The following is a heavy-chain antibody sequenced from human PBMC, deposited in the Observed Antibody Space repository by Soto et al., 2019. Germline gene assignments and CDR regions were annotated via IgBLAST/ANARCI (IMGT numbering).Heavy chain of an antibody. CDR1: GYTFNDYY. V-gene: IGHV1-2*02. CDR3: AKDPNFVVVPAATGGMDV. CDR2: INPNSGGT. D-gene: IGHD2-2*01. Sequence: ASVKVFCKASGYTFNDYYMHWVRQAPGQGLEWMGWINPNSGGTNYARKFQGRVTMTRVTSITTAYMELSSLRSDDTALYYCAKDPNFVVVPAATGGMDVWGQGTTVTVSS. J-gene: IGHJ6*02.